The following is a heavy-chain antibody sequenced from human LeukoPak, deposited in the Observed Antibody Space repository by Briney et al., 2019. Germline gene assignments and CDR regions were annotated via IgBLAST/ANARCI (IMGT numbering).Heavy chain of an antibody. CDR3: ARGFTISPNWFDP. V-gene: IGHV3-7*01. CDR1: GFAFSSYW. Sequence: GGSLRLSCAASGFAFSSYWMSWVRQAPGKGLEWVANIKQDGSEIYYVDSVKGRFTISRDNAKNSLFLQMNSLRADDTALYYCARGFTISPNWFDPWGQGTQVTVSS. D-gene: IGHD2-2*01. CDR2: IKQDGSEI. J-gene: IGHJ5*02.